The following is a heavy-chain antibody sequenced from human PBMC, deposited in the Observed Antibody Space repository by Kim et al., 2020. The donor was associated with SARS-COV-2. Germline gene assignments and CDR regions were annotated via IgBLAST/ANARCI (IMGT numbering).Heavy chain of an antibody. Sequence: SETLSLTCTVSGGSVSSGSYYWSWIRQPPGKGLEWIGYIYYSGSTNYNPSLKSRVTISVDTSKNQFSLKLSSVTAADTAVYYCARDIGGTDSGYDRGNWFDPWGQGTLVTVSS. CDR1: GGSVSSGSYY. V-gene: IGHV4-61*01. D-gene: IGHD5-12*01. CDR2: IYYSGST. J-gene: IGHJ5*02. CDR3: ARDIGGTDSGYDRGNWFDP.